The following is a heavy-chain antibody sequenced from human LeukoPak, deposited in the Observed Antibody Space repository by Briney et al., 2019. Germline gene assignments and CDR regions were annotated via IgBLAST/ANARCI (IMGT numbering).Heavy chain of an antibody. D-gene: IGHD4-11*01. V-gene: IGHV3-7*01. CDR2: IKGDGSER. CDR1: GFTFSSYA. CDR3: AREPPFDQSNALADS. Sequence: GGSLRLSCAASGFTFSSYAMHWVRQAPGKGLEWVANIKGDGSERNYLGSVRGRFTISRDNAKNSLHLQMNYLRVEDTAVYYCAREPPFDQSNALADSWGQGTRVTISS. J-gene: IGHJ5*01.